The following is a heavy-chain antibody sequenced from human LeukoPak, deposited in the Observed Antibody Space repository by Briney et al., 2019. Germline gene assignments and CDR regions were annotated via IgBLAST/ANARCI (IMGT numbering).Heavy chain of an antibody. V-gene: IGHV3-30*18. CDR2: ISYDGSKK. Sequence: GGPLRLSCAASGFTFSSYGMHWVRQAPGKGLEWGAVISYDGSKKYYADSVKGRFTISRDNSKNTLYLQMNSLRAEDTAVYYCAKDHRHSYGSWMHYYYYGMDVWGQGTTVTVSS. J-gene: IGHJ6*02. CDR1: GFTFSSYG. D-gene: IGHD5-18*01. CDR3: AKDHRHSYGSWMHYYYYGMDV.